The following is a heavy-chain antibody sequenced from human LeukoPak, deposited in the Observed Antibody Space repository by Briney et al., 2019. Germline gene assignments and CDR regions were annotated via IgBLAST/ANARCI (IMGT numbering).Heavy chain of an antibody. Sequence: ASVKVSCKASGYTFTSYYMHWVRQAPGQELEWMGIINPSGGSTSYAQKFQGRVTMTWDTSTSAVYMELSSLRSEDTAVYYCARDDVDTTFDYWGQGTLVTVSS. CDR3: ARDDVDTTFDY. D-gene: IGHD5-18*01. J-gene: IGHJ4*02. CDR2: INPSGGST. V-gene: IGHV1-46*01. CDR1: GYTFTSYY.